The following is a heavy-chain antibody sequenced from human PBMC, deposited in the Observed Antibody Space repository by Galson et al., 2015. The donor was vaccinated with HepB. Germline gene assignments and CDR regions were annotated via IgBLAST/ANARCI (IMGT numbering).Heavy chain of an antibody. CDR1: GFTFSSYA. CDR2: ISYDGSNK. CDR3: ARDGLQGPYGDYLGTDY. J-gene: IGHJ4*02. D-gene: IGHD4-17*01. Sequence: SLRLSCAASGFTFSSYAMHWVRQAPGKGLEWVAVISYDGSNKYYADSVKGRFTISRDNSKNTLYLQMNSLRAEDTAVYYCARDGLQGPYGDYLGTDYWGQGTLVTVSS. V-gene: IGHV3-30-3*01.